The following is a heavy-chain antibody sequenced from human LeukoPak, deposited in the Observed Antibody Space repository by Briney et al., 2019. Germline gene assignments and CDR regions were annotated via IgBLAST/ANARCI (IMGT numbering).Heavy chain of an antibody. D-gene: IGHD3-22*01. CDR3: ARQMLYYDSSGVGMDV. Sequence: ESLKISCKGSGYSFTSYWIGWVRQMPGKGLEWMGIIYPGDSDTRYSPSFQGQVTTSADKSISTAYLQWSSLKASDTAMYYCARQMLYYDSSGVGMDVWGQGTTVTVSS. J-gene: IGHJ6*02. V-gene: IGHV5-51*01. CDR1: GYSFTSYW. CDR2: IYPGDSDT.